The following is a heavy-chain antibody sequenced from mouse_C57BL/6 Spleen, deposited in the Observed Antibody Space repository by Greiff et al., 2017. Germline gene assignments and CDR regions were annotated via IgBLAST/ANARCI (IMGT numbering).Heavy chain of an antibody. Sequence: EVKVVESGGGLVQPGGSLKLSCAASGIDFSSYWMSWVRRAPGKGLEWIGEINPDSSTINYAPSLKDKFIISRDKAKNTLYLQMSKVRSEDTALYYCARPGSNWYFDVWGTGTTVTVSS. J-gene: IGHJ1*03. CDR3: ARPGSNWYFDV. D-gene: IGHD5-1*01. V-gene: IGHV4-1*01. CDR1: GIDFSSYW. CDR2: INPDSSTI.